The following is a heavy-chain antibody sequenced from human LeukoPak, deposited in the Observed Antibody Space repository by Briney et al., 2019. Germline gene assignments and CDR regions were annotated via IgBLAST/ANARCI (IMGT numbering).Heavy chain of an antibody. J-gene: IGHJ3*02. V-gene: IGHV1-2*02. CDR2: INPNSGGT. CDR1: GYTFTVYY. D-gene: IGHD3-10*01. CDR3: ARVDTMVRGVIHTDDAFDI. Sequence: ASVKVSCRASGYTFTVYYMHWVRQAPGQGREWMGWINPNSGGTNYAQKFQGRVTIKRDTAISTAYMELSRLRSHDTAVYYCARVDTMVRGVIHTDDAFDIWGQGTMVTVSS.